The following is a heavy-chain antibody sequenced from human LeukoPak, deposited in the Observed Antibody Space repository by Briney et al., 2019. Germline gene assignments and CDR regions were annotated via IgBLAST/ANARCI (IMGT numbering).Heavy chain of an antibody. Sequence: GGSLRLSCAASGFTFSSYAMSWIRQAPGKGLEWVSYLSGSGTTKYYADSVKGRFTISRDTANNTLYLQLNSLRTDDTAVYYCARGARDYDDAFDLWGQGTLVTVSS. J-gene: IGHJ3*01. D-gene: IGHD4-17*01. CDR1: GFTFSSYA. V-gene: IGHV3-11*01. CDR2: LSGSGTTK. CDR3: ARGARDYDDAFDL.